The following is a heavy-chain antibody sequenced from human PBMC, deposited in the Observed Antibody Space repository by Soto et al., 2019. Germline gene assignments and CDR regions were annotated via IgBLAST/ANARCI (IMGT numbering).Heavy chain of an antibody. V-gene: IGHV3-9*01. CDR2: ISWDSDTI. D-gene: IGHD3-16*01. CDR3: EKDMIPICSKGNAYADFDK. CDR1: GFTFDDYA. J-gene: IGHJ3*02. Sequence: EVQLVEAGGGLVQPGRSLRLSCAGSGFTFDDYAMHWVRQAAGKGLEWVSGISWDSDTIEYADSVQGRFTISRDNAKNSLYLQINSLRYEDTDLYFCEKDMIPICSKGNAYADFDKWGLGTMITVSS.